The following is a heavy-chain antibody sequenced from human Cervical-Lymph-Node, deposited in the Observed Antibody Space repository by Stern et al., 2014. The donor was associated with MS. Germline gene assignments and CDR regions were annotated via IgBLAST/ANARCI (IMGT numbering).Heavy chain of an antibody. CDR1: GGTFSSIE. J-gene: IGHJ4*02. CDR2: ISRLFGTT. Sequence: QVQLVQSGAEVKQPGSSMKVSCKASGGTFSSIEISWVRQAPGQGLGWLGEISRLFGTTNYAQQVQGRVTIIADESTNTVNMELSRLRSEDTAVYYCVRDQGGIAASWGQGTLVTVSS. D-gene: IGHD6-13*01. V-gene: IGHV1-69*01. CDR3: VRDQGGIAAS.